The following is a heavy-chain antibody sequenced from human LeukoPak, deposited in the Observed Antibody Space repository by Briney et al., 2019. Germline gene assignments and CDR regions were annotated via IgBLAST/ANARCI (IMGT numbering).Heavy chain of an antibody. Sequence: ASVKVSCKASGYTFTSYGISWVRQAPGQGLEWMGWISAYNGNTNYAQKLQGRVTMTTDTSTSTAYMELRSLRSDDTAVYYCARDQYRGLQKPYCSSTSCFTWFDPWGQGTLVTVSS. J-gene: IGHJ5*02. V-gene: IGHV1-18*01. CDR3: ARDQYRGLQKPYCSSTSCFTWFDP. CDR1: GYTFTSYG. D-gene: IGHD2-2*02. CDR2: ISAYNGNT.